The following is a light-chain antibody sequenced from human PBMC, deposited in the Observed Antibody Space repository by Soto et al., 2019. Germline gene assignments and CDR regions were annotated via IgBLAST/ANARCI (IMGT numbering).Light chain of an antibody. J-gene: IGKJ5*01. CDR2: GAS. CDR1: QSVSNNY. CDR3: QQSYSTHIT. Sequence: EIVLTQSPGTLSLSPGERATLSCRASQSVSNNYLAWYQQKPGQAPRLLIYGASNRATGIPDRFSGSGSGTDFTLTISRLEPEDFATYYCQQSYSTHITFGQGTRLEIK. V-gene: IGKV3-20*01.